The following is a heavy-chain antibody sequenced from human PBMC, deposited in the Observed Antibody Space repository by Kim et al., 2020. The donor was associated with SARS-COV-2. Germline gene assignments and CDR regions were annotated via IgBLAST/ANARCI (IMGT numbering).Heavy chain of an antibody. CDR3: AREVVVVVAATRIYYYGMDV. D-gene: IGHD2-15*01. Sequence: ASVKVSCKASGYTFTSYGISWVRQAPGQGLEWMGWISAYNGNTNYAQKLQGRVTMTTDTSTSTAYMELRSLRSDDTAVYYCAREVVVVVAATRIYYYGMDVWGQGTTVTVSS. CDR2: ISAYNGNT. CDR1: GYTFTSYG. J-gene: IGHJ6*02. V-gene: IGHV1-18*01.